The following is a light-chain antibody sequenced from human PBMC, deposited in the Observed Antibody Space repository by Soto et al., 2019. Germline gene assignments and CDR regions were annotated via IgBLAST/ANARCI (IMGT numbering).Light chain of an antibody. Sequence: EIVLTQSPGTLSLSPVDRATLSCRASQSVSSNYLAWYQQKPGQAPRLLIYDVSTRATGIPARFSGSGSGTEFTLTISSLQSEDFAVYYCQQYKNWPPITFGQGTRLEIK. J-gene: IGKJ5*01. CDR1: QSVSSNY. CDR3: QQYKNWPPIT. V-gene: IGKV3-15*01. CDR2: DVS.